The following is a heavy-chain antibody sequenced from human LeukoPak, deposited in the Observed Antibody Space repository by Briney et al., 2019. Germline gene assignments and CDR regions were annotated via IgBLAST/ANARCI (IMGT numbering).Heavy chain of an antibody. Sequence: GGSLRLSCAASGLTFSTSPMNWVRQAPGKGLEWVSTSGTTGDTYYADSVKDRFTISRDNSKNTLYLQMTSLRAEDTALYYCATKTPGNYPYDYWGQGTLVIVSP. J-gene: IGHJ4*02. CDR1: GLTFSTSP. D-gene: IGHD3-22*01. CDR3: ATKTPGNYPYDY. V-gene: IGHV3-23*01. CDR2: TSGTTGDT.